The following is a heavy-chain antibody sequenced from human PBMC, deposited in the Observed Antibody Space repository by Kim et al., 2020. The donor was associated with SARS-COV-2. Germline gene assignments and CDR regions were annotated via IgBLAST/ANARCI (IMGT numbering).Heavy chain of an antibody. Sequence: YNPSLTSRVTISVDTSKNQFSLKLSSVTAADTAVYYCARVIASAWEDFDYWGQGTLVTVSS. J-gene: IGHJ4*02. D-gene: IGHD1-26*01. CDR3: ARVIASAWEDFDY. V-gene: IGHV4-30-2*04.